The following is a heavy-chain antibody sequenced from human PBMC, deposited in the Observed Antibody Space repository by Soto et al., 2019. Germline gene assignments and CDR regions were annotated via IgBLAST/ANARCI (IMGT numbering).Heavy chain of an antibody. J-gene: IGHJ6*02. D-gene: IGHD6-13*01. CDR1: GYTFTGYY. CDR3: ARDPRYRSRYTMDV. Sequence: ASVKVSCKASGYTFTGYYMHWVRQAPGQGLEWMGWINPNSGGTKYAQKFQGRVIMTRDTSTSTAHMEVSRLRSDDTAVYYCARDPRYRSRYTMDVWGQGTTVTVSS. V-gene: IGHV1-2*02. CDR2: INPNSGGT.